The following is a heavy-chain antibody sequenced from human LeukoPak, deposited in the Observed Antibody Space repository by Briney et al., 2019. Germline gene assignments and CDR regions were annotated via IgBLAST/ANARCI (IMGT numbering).Heavy chain of an antibody. Sequence: GGSLRLSCEASGLTFSNYGMSWVRQAPARGLEWVSAITASSSSTHDADSVQGRFTSSRDNFKNTLYLQMNSLRPEDTAIYYCAKLFESGTYNNFFHYWGQGTLVTVSS. CDR2: ITASSSST. CDR1: GLTFSNYG. V-gene: IGHV3-23*01. J-gene: IGHJ4*02. CDR3: AKLFESGTYNNFFHY. D-gene: IGHD3-10*01.